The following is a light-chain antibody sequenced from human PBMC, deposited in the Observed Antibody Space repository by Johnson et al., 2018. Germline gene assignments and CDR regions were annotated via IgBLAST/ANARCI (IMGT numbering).Light chain of an antibody. V-gene: IGLV1-51*02. Sequence: QSVLTQPPSVSAATGQKVTISCSGSSSNIGNNYVSWYQQLPGTAPKLLIYENNKRPSGIPDRFSGSKSGTSATLGITGLQTGDEADYYCGTWDSSRRAGTGFGTGTKVTVL. J-gene: IGLJ1*01. CDR3: GTWDSSRRAGTG. CDR2: ENN. CDR1: SSNIGNNY.